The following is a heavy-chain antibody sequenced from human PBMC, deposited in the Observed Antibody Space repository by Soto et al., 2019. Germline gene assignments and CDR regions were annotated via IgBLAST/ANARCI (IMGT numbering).Heavy chain of an antibody. CDR2: INPSGGST. CDR1: GNTFTSSY. Sequence: GASVKVSCKASGNTFTSSYIHWVRQAPGQGLEWMGIINPSGGSTNYAQKFQGRVIMTRDTSTSTVYMDLSSLRSEDTAVYYCARGQYYFDPWGQGTLVTVSS. V-gene: IGHV1-46*01. J-gene: IGHJ4*02. CDR3: ARGQYYFDP.